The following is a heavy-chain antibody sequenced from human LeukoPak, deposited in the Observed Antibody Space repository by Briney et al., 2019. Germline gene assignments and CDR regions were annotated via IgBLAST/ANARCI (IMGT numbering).Heavy chain of an antibody. V-gene: IGHV4-4*07. Sequence: SETLSLTCSVSGGSISDYYWSWIRQPAGKGLEWIRRIYTTGTTNYNPSLKSRITMSVDTSKNQFSLKLSSVTAADTAVYYCARGRYDSGTYCNAYFDSWGPGTLVTVSS. CDR2: IYTTGTT. CDR3: ARGRYDSGTYCNAYFDS. J-gene: IGHJ4*02. D-gene: IGHD3-10*01. CDR1: GGSISDYY.